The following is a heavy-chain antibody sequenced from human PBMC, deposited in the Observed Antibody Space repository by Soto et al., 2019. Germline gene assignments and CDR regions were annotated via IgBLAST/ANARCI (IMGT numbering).Heavy chain of an antibody. D-gene: IGHD3-9*01. J-gene: IGHJ6*03. V-gene: IGHV1-8*01. Sequence: ASVKVSCKASGYTFTSYDINWVRQATGQGLEWMGWMNPNSGNTGYAQKFQGRVTMTRNTSISTAYMELSSLRSEDTAVYYCARAVGYDILTGYYNYYYYYMDVWGKGTTVTVSS. CDR3: ARAVGYDILTGYYNYYYYYMDV. CDR2: MNPNSGNT. CDR1: GYTFTSYD.